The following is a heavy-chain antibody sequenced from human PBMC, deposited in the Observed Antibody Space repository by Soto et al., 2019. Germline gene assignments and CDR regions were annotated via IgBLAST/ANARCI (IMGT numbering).Heavy chain of an antibody. V-gene: IGHV5-10-1*01. CDR3: VRTYCSSSRNYYIFDY. J-gene: IGHJ4*02. D-gene: IGHD3-10*01. CDR1: GYSFTSYW. CDR2: FDPRDSYS. Sequence: PGESLKISCKGSGYSFTSYWITWVRQMPGKGLEWMGRFDPRDSYSSYSPSFYGHATMSADKSIRTAYLQWSSLLASDAAMYYCVRTYCSSSRNYYIFDYCGRGTLV.